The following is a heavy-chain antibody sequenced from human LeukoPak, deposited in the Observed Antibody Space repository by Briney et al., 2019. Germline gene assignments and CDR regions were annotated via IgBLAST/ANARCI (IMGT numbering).Heavy chain of an antibody. CDR1: GFTFSDYY. CDR3: ARSSSWYPIPYFDY. Sequence: GGSLRLSCAASGFTFSDYYMSWIRQAPGKGLEWVSYISSSGSTIYYADSVKGRFTISRDNAKNSLYLQMNSLRAEDTAVYYCARSSSWYPIPYFDYWGQGTLVTVSS. V-gene: IGHV3-11*04. CDR2: ISSSGSTI. D-gene: IGHD6-13*01. J-gene: IGHJ4*02.